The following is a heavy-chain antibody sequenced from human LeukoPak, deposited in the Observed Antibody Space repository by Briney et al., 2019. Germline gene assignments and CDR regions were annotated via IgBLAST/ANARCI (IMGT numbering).Heavy chain of an antibody. CDR1: GFTFSSYS. CDR3: ARDLNPYSSSWYGY. V-gene: IGHV3-21*01. Sequence: GGSLRLSCAASGFTFSSYSMNWVRKAPGKGLEWVSSISSSSSYIYYADSVKGRFTISRDNAKNSLYLQMNSLRAEDTAVYYCARDLNPYSSSWYGYWGQGTLVTVSS. D-gene: IGHD6-13*01. J-gene: IGHJ4*02. CDR2: ISSSSSYI.